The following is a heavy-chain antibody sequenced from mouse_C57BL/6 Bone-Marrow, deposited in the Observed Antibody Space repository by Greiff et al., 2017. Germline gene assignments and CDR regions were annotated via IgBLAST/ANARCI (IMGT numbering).Heavy chain of an antibody. J-gene: IGHJ2*01. Sequence: VQLQQPGAELVRPGTSVKLSCKASGYTFTSYWMHWVKQRPGQGLEWIGVIDPSDSYTNYNQKFKGKATLPVDTSSSTAYMQLSSLTSEDSAVYYCATPQLRLRYYFDYWGQGTTLTVSS. V-gene: IGHV1-59*01. CDR3: ATPQLRLRYYFDY. CDR1: GYTFTSYW. CDR2: IDPSDSYT. D-gene: IGHD3-2*02.